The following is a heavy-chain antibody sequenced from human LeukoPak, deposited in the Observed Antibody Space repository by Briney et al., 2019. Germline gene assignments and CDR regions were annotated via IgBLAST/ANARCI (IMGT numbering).Heavy chain of an antibody. CDR2: MYLGDSDT. Sequence: GESLKISCKGSGYRFTSYWIGWVRQMPGKGLGWMGIMYLGDSDTRYSPSFQGQVTISADKSISTAYLQWSSLKAPDTAMYYCARRLLGYCSGGSCEYYFDYWPQGTLVPVSS. J-gene: IGHJ4*02. D-gene: IGHD2-15*01. V-gene: IGHV5-51*01. CDR3: ARRLLGYCSGGSCEYYFDY. CDR1: GYRFTSYW.